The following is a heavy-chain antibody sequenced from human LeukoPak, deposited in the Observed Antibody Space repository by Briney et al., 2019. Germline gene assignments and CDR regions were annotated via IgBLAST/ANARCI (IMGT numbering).Heavy chain of an antibody. CDR3: AKGRATYYYDSTPYSLPDS. D-gene: IGHD3-22*01. CDR2: ILFDGSNK. CDR1: GFNFSSYG. Sequence: GGSLRLSCAVSGFNFSSYGMHWVRQAPGKGLEWLAVILFDGSNKCYADSVKGRFTISRDNSKNTLYLQVNSLRADDTAVYYCAKGRATYYYDSTPYSLPDSWGQGTLVTLSS. J-gene: IGHJ4*02. V-gene: IGHV3-30*18.